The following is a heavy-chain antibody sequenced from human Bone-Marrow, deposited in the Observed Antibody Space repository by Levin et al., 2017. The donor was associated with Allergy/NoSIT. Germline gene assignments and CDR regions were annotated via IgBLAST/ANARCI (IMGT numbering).Heavy chain of an antibody. D-gene: IGHD3-3*01. Sequence: PVASVKVSCKVSGHSLSGLSMHWVRQAPGKGLEWMGGFDPEDDEKVYAQKFQGRVTMTEDTSRDTAYMELTSLRSEDTAIYYCATTYGTISGVVVTRTKYYGLDVWGQGTTVTVSS. CDR3: ATTYGTISGVVVTRTKYYGLDV. V-gene: IGHV1-24*01. CDR2: FDPEDDEK. J-gene: IGHJ6*02. CDR1: GHSLSGLS.